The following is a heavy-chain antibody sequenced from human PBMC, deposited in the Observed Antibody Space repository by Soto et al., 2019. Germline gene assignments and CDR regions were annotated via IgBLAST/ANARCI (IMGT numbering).Heavy chain of an antibody. V-gene: IGHV3-30*18. J-gene: IGHJ3*02. CDR3: AKDLGHGGRGAFDI. CDR2: ISYDGSNK. Sequence: QVQLVESGGGVVQPGRSLRLSCAASGFTFNNYGMHWVRQAPGKGLEGVAVISYDGSNKYYADSVKGRFTISRDNSKNTLYLQMNSLRAEDTAVYYCAKDLGHGGRGAFDIWGQGTMVTVSS. D-gene: IGHD7-27*01. CDR1: GFTFNNYG.